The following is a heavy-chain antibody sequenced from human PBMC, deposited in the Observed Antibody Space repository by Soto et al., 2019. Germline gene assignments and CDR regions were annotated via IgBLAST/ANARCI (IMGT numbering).Heavy chain of an antibody. CDR2: IYHSGST. J-gene: IGHJ5*02. CDR1: GGSICSSNW. CDR3: ARVWTTVTNWFDP. V-gene: IGHV4-4*02. Sequence: PSETLSLTCAVSGGSICSSNWWSWVRQPPGKGLEWIGEIYHSGSTNYNPSLKSRVTISVDKSKNQFSLKLSSVTAADTAVYYCARVWTTVTNWFDPWGQGTLVTVSS. D-gene: IGHD4-17*01.